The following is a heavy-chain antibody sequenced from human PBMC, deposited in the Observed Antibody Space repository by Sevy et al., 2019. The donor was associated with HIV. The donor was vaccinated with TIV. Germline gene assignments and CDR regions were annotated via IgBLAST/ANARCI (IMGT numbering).Heavy chain of an antibody. CDR2: IGVYNGNA. V-gene: IGHV1-18*04. CDR1: GYNFASDG. Sequence: ASVKVSCKASGYNFASDGSSWVRQAPGQGLEWMGWIGVYNGNAKYAQVFQDRFTMTTDTSTSTAYMELRSLRSDDTAVYYCARVPTYYYGSATYFDYWGQGTLVTVSS. D-gene: IGHD3-10*01. J-gene: IGHJ4*02. CDR3: ARVPTYYYGSATYFDY.